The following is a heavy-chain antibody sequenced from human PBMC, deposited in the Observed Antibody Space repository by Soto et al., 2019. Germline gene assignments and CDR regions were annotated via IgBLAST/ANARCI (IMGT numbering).Heavy chain of an antibody. CDR2: ISAYNGNT. CDR3: GGSSGSGYSDYVAN. V-gene: IGHV1-18*01. Sequence: ASVKVSCKASGYTFTSYGISWVRQAPGQGLEWMGWISAYNGNTNYAQKLQGRVTMTTDTSTSTAYMELRSLRSDDTAVYYCGGSSGSGYSDYVANWGQGTLVTVSS. J-gene: IGHJ1*01. D-gene: IGHD5-12*01. CDR1: GYTFTSYG.